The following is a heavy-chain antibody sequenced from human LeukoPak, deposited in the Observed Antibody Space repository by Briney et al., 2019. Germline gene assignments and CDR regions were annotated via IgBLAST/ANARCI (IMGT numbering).Heavy chain of an antibody. Sequence: GGSLRLSCAASGFTVISNYMSWVSQAPGKGLEWVSVIYSGGSTYYADSVKGRFTISRDNSKNTLYLQMNSLRAEDTAVYYCARGGGVVALQRWGQGTLVTVSS. CDR2: IYSGGST. V-gene: IGHV3-66*01. J-gene: IGHJ1*01. D-gene: IGHD3-22*01. CDR3: ARGGGVVALQR. CDR1: GFTVISNY.